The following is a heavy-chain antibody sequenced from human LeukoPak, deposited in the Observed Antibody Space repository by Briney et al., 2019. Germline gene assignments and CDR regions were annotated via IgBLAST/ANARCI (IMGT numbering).Heavy chain of an antibody. CDR3: VRGRATLSWGSYYYYFDI. Sequence: SETLSLTCTVSGGSISSSSYYWGWIRQPPGKGLEWIGSIYYSGSTYYNPSLKSRVTISVDTSKNQFSLKLSSVTAADTAVYYCVRGRATLSWGSYYYYFDIWGQGAPVTVSS. D-gene: IGHD5-24*01. CDR1: GGSISSSSYY. V-gene: IGHV4-39*07. CDR2: IYYSGST. J-gene: IGHJ4*02.